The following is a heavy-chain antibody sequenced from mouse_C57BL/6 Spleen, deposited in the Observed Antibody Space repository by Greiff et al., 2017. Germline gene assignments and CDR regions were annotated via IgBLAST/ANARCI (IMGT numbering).Heavy chain of an antibody. CDR3: ASRVPSGSDAMDY. Sequence: QVQLQQPGAELVRPGSSVKLSCKASGYTFTSYWMHWVKQRPIQGLEWIGNIDPSDSETHYNQKFKDKATLTVDKSSSTAYMQLSSLTSEDSAVYYGASRVPSGSDAMDYWGQGTSVTVSS. V-gene: IGHV1-52*01. CDR1: GYTFTSYW. J-gene: IGHJ4*01. CDR2: IDPSDSET. D-gene: IGHD1-1*01.